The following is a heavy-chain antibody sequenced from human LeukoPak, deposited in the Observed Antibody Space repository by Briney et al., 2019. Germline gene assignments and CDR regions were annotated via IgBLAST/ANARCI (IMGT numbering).Heavy chain of an antibody. CDR2: ISSSGSTI. CDR3: ARAIRFLEWLHLDY. V-gene: IGHV3-11*01. CDR1: GFTFSDFY. D-gene: IGHD3-3*01. J-gene: IGHJ4*02. Sequence: PGGSLRLSCAASGFTFSDFYLSWIRQAPGKGLEWVSYISSSGSTIYYADSVKGRFTISRDNAKNSLSLQMNSLRAEDTAVYYCARAIRFLEWLHLDYWGQGTLVTVSS.